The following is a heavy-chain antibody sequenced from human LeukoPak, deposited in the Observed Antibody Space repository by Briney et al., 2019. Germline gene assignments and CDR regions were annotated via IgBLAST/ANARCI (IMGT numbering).Heavy chain of an antibody. Sequence: GGSLRLSCAASGFTFSSYNMNWVGHAPGKGLERDSSISSSSSYMYYADSVKGRFTISRDNAKNSLYLQMNSLRAEDTAVYSCTVETGGDYPHFDYWGQGTLVTVSS. J-gene: IGHJ4*02. CDR2: ISSSSSYM. V-gene: IGHV3-21*01. CDR3: TVETGGDYPHFDY. CDR1: GFTFSSYN. D-gene: IGHD4-17*01.